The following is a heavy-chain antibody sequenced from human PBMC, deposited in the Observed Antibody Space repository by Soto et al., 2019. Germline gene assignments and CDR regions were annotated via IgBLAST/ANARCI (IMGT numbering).Heavy chain of an antibody. CDR3: ASGSTGYTIGFDS. J-gene: IGHJ4*01. Sequence: ASVKVSCKASGFTFSTSTVQWVGQTRGHRLEWIGWIVVGNGNTNFAQNLRQRVAFSRDMSTSTVFMELGSLRSADKAMYYCASGSTGYTIGFDSWGQGSLVTVSS. D-gene: IGHD5-12*01. CDR1: GFTFSTST. V-gene: IGHV1-58*01. CDR2: IVVGNGNT.